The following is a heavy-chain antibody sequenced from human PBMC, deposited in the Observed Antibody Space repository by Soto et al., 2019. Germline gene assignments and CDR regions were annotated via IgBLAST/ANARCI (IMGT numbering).Heavy chain of an antibody. Sequence: GGSLRLSCAASGFTFSSYAMSWVRQAPGKGLEWVSAISGSGGSTYYADSVKGRFTISRDNSKNTLYLQMNSLRAEDTAVYYCAKRVVITYYYYYGMDVWGQGTTVTVSS. CDR3: AKRVVITYYYYYGMDV. CDR1: GFTFSSYA. V-gene: IGHV3-23*01. CDR2: ISGSGGST. J-gene: IGHJ6*02. D-gene: IGHD3-3*01.